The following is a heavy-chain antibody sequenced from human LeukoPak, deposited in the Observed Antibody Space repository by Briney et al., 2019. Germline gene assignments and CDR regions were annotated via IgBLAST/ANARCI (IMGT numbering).Heavy chain of an antibody. CDR3: AKTARRGGQNWLDP. J-gene: IGHJ5*02. V-gene: IGHV1-2*02. D-gene: IGHD3-16*01. Sequence: ASVKVSCKASGYTFTDYYIHWVRQAPGQGLKWVGWINPNSGATNYAQKFHGRVTMASNTSIRTAYMDLNRVGPDDTAVYYCAKTARRGGQNWLDPWGQGTLVTVSS. CDR2: INPNSGAT. CDR1: GYTFTDYY.